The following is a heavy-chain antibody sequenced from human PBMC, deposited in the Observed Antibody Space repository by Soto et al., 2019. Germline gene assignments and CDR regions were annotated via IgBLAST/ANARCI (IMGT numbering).Heavy chain of an antibody. CDR3: AKARGEQLVPLYYYYYGMDV. D-gene: IGHD6-6*01. CDR1: GFTFSSYA. CDR2: ISGSGGST. V-gene: IGHV3-23*01. J-gene: IGHJ6*02. Sequence: GESLKISCAASGFTFSSYAMSWVRQAPGKGLEWVSAISGSGGSTYYADSVKGRFTISRDNSKNTLYLQMNSLRAEDTAVYYCAKARGEQLVPLYYYYYGMDVWGQGTTVTVSS.